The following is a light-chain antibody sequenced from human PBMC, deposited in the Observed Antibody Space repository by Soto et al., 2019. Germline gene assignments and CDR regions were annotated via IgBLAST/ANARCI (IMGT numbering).Light chain of an antibody. J-gene: IGKJ1*01. CDR2: AAS. CDR3: QQYYTYWHM. CDR1: QGISSY. V-gene: IGKV1-8*01. Sequence: AIRMTQSPSSLSASTGDRVTITCRASQGISSYLAWYQQKPGKAPELLIYAASTLQSGVPSRFSGSGSGTDFTLTISCLQSDDFATYYCQQYYTYWHMFGQGTKVDIK.